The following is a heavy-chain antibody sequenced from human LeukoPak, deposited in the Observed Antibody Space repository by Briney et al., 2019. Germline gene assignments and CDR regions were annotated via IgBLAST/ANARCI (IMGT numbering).Heavy chain of an antibody. CDR1: GGSISSSSYY. J-gene: IGHJ4*02. CDR3: ARGVSGYCSGGSCYSAAYYFDY. Sequence: SETLSLTCTVSGGSISSSSYYWGWIRQPPGKGLEWIGSIYYSGSTYYNPSLKSRVTISVDTSKNQFSLKLSSVTAADTAVYYCARGVSGYCSGGSCYSAAYYFDYWGQGTLVTVSS. D-gene: IGHD2-15*01. V-gene: IGHV4-39*01. CDR2: IYYSGST.